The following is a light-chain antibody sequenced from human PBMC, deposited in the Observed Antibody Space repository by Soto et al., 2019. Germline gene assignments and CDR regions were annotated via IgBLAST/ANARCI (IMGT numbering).Light chain of an antibody. CDR2: WAS. J-gene: IGKJ1*01. CDR1: QSVFYSSNNKNY. CDR3: QQYYRPWT. Sequence: DIVMTQSPDSLAVSLGERATINCKSSQSVFYSSNNKNYLAWYQQKPGQPPKLLIYWASTRESGVPDRFSGSGSGTDFTLTISSLQAEDVAVYYCQQYYRPWTFGQGTKVEI. V-gene: IGKV4-1*01.